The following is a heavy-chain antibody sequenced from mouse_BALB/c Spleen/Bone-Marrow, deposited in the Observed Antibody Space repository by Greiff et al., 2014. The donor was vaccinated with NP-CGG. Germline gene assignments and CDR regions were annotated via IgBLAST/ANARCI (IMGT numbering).Heavy chain of an antibody. J-gene: IGHJ2*01. CDR2: IDPYSGGT. V-gene: IGHV1S135*01. CDR1: GYAFTNYN. D-gene: IGHD2-14*01. CDR3: SRGVLAYFDY. Sequence: LQESGPELVKPGASVKVSCKASGYAFTNYNMNWVKQSHGKSLEWIGYIDPYSGGTNYNQKFRGKATLTVDKSSCTAYMHLNSRTSEDAAVYYCSRGVLAYFDYWGQGTTLTVSS.